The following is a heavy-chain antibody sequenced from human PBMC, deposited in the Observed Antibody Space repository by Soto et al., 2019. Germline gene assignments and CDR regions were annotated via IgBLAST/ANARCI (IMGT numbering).Heavy chain of an antibody. J-gene: IGHJ6*03. CDR3: ARVYGVSSSSFLLPSNYYYYMDV. Sequence: EVQLVESGGGLVKPGGSLRLSCAASGFTFSSYSMNWVRQAPGKGLEWVSSISSSSSCIYYADSVKGRFTISRDNAKNSLYLQMNSLRAEDTAVYYCARVYGVSSSSFLLPSNYYYYMDVWGKGTTVTVSS. CDR2: ISSSSSCI. CDR1: GFTFSSYS. D-gene: IGHD6-6*01. V-gene: IGHV3-21*01.